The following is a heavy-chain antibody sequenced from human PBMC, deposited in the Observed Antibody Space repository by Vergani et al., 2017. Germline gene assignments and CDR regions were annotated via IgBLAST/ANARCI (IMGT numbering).Heavy chain of an antibody. CDR3: AKSRGTCSSTSCFYHYAMDV. J-gene: IGHJ6*02. Sequence: EVQLVESGGGLVKRGGSLRLSCAASGFTFSSYSMNWVRQAPGKGLEWVSSISSSSSYIHYSDSLKGRFTISRDNAKSSLYLQMNSLRAEDTGVYYCAKSRGTCSSTSCFYHYAMDVWGQGTTVTVSS. CDR2: ISSSSSYI. V-gene: IGHV3-21*01. D-gene: IGHD2-2*01. CDR1: GFTFSSYS.